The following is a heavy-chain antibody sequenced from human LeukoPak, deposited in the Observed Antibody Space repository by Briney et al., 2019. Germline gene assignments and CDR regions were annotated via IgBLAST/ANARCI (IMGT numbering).Heavy chain of an antibody. CDR3: ARELAAVGHYYYYYGMDV. Sequence: SETLSLTCTVSGVSITHYYWSWIRQPAGKGLEWIGRISTSGNTNYNPSLKSRVTMSVETSKNQFSLNLTSVTAADTAVYYCARELAAVGHYYYYYGMDVWGQGAAVTVSS. CDR2: ISTSGNT. J-gene: IGHJ6*02. D-gene: IGHD6-13*01. V-gene: IGHV4-4*07. CDR1: GVSITHYY.